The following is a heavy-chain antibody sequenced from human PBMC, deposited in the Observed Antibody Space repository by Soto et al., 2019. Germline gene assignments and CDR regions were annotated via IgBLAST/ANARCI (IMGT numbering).Heavy chain of an antibody. Sequence: PSETLSLTCTVSGASMSSHYWTWLRQSPGKGLEWIGYISYSGSTCYNPSHKSRVTISADTSRNQFSLKLSAVISADTAVYYCARADPDASVGYWGQGTLVTVSS. V-gene: IGHV4-59*11. CDR3: ARADPDASVGY. J-gene: IGHJ4*02. D-gene: IGHD3-16*01. CDR2: ISYSGST. CDR1: GASMSSHY.